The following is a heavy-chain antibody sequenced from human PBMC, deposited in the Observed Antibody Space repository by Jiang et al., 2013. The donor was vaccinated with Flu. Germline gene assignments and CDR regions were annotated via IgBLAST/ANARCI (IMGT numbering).Heavy chain of an antibody. J-gene: IGHJ6*02. CDR3: AREGYSYVTRGWMDV. CDR2: IFHTGRT. V-gene: IGHV4-31*11. Sequence: GPGLVKPSQTLSLTCAVSGGSINSGGYYWTWIRQHPGKGLEWVGYIFHTGRTYYNPSLQSRVTISIDLSKNQVYLSLNSVTAADTAVYFCAREGYSYVTRGWMDVWGLGTTVTVS. CDR1: GGSINSGGYY. D-gene: IGHD5-18*01.